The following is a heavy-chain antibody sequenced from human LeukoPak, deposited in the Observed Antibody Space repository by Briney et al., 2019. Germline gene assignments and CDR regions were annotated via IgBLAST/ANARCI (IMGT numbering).Heavy chain of an antibody. Sequence: SETLSLTCTVSGGSISSSSYYWGWIRQPPGKGLEWLGRIYYSGSPSYNPSLKTRVTISVATSKNQFSLKLSSVTAADTAVYYCARNQVVAAINWFDPWGQGTLVTVSS. J-gene: IGHJ5*02. CDR2: IYYSGSP. D-gene: IGHD2-15*01. V-gene: IGHV4-39*01. CDR1: GGSISSSSYY. CDR3: ARNQVVAAINWFDP.